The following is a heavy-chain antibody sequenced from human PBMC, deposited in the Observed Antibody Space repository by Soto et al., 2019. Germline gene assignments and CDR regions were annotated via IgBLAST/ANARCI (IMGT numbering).Heavy chain of an antibody. J-gene: IGHJ5*02. CDR2: IYHSGST. Sequence: SLTLSVTCSVSGGSIGSYYWSWIRKPQGKGLEWIGYIYHSGSTYYNPSLKSRVTISVDRSKNQFSLKMSSVTAADTAVYYCARVPGDFWSGYYSCFDPWGQGTLVTVSS. V-gene: IGHV4-30-2*01. CDR3: ARVPGDFWSGYYSCFDP. D-gene: IGHD3-3*01. CDR1: GGSIGSYY.